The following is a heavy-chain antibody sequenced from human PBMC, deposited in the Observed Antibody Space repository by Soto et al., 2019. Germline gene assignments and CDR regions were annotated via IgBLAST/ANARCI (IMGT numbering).Heavy chain of an antibody. CDR3: GRGVSSGGTATFYYYYGMEV. J-gene: IGHJ6*04. D-gene: IGHD6-19*01. CDR1: GYTFTSYG. CDR2: ISAYNGNT. V-gene: IGHV1-18*01. Sequence: ASVKVSCKASGYTFTSYGISWVRQALGQGLEWMGWISAYNGNTNYAQKLQGRVTMTTDTSTSTAYMELRSLRSDDTAVYYCGRGVSSGGTATFYYYYGMEVWGKGTTVTFSS.